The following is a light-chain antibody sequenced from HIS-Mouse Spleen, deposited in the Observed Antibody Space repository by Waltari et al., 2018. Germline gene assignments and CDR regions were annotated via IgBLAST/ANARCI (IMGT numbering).Light chain of an antibody. J-gene: IGLJ2*01. Sequence: QSALTQPASVSGSPGQSITISCTGTSSDVGGYNYVYWYQQHPGKAPKLMIYEVSNRPSGVSNRFSGSKSGNTASLTISGLQAEDEADYYCSSYTSSSPYVVFGGGTKLTVL. CDR1: SSDVGGYNY. CDR3: SSYTSSSPYVV. V-gene: IGLV2-14*01. CDR2: EVS.